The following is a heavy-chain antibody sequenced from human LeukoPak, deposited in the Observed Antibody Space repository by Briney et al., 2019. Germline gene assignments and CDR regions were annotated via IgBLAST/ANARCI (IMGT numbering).Heavy chain of an antibody. D-gene: IGHD2-2*01. J-gene: IGHJ3*02. CDR2: ISGSGDST. Sequence: TGGSLRLSCTASGFTFNNYAMSWVRQAPGKGLDWVSSISGSGDSTYYADSVKGRFTISRDNSKSTLYLQMNTLRAEDAAVYYCARILPRLRDQLLKGDAIDIWGQGTMVTVSS. CDR3: ARILPRLRDQLLKGDAIDI. CDR1: GFTFNNYA. V-gene: IGHV3-23*01.